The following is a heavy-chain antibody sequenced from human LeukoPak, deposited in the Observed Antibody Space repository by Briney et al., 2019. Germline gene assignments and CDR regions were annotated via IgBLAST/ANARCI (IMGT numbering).Heavy chain of an antibody. D-gene: IGHD6-19*01. CDR1: GFTFSSDA. V-gene: IGHV3-23*01. CDR2: ISGSGGST. Sequence: GGSLRLSCAASGFTFSSDAMSWVRQAPGKGLEWVSAISGSGGSTYYADSVKGRFTISRDNSKNTRYLQMNSLRAEDTAVYYCAKIAVAGTTPSVWGQGTLVTVSS. CDR3: AKIAVAGTTPSV. J-gene: IGHJ4*02.